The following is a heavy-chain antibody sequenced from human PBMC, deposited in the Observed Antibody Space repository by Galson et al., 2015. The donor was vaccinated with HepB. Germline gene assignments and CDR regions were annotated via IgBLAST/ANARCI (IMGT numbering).Heavy chain of an antibody. CDR1: GGSISSSSYY. CDR3: ARHEGSGSSYYYYGMDV. J-gene: IGHJ6*02. CDR2: IYYSGST. V-gene: IGHV4-39*01. D-gene: IGHD3-10*01. Sequence: LSLTCTVSGGSISSSSYYWGWIRQPPGKGLEWIGSIYYSGSTYYNPSLKSRVTISVDTSKNQFSLKLSSVTAADTAVYYCARHEGSGSSYYYYGMDVWGQGTTVTVSS.